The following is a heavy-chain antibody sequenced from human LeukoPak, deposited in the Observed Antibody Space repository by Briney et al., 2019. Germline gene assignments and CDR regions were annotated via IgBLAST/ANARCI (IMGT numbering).Heavy chain of an antibody. CDR1: GFSFSTFA. CDR3: ARDGDPYDSSGYYIRHKFAGGLSYFDF. Sequence: GGSLRLSCAASGFSFSTFAMHWVRQAPGKGLEWVATISYDGSKKYYADSVRGRFTISREKSKNTLHLQMNSLRAEDTAVYYCARDGDPYDSSGYYIRHKFAGGLSYFDFWGQGTLVTVSS. CDR2: ISYDGSKK. D-gene: IGHD3-22*01. J-gene: IGHJ4*02. V-gene: IGHV3-30-3*01.